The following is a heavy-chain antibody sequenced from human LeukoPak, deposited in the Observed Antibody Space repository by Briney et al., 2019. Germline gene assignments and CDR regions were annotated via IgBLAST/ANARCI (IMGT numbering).Heavy chain of an antibody. D-gene: IGHD6-6*01. CDR1: GFTFGSYA. CDR2: ISSSAGNT. Sequence: GGSLRLSCSASGFTFGSYAMSWVRQAPGKGLEWVSTISSSAGNTYYADSVKGRFTISRDNSKNTLYVQMNSLRAEDTAAYYCAKRGHSSSSGAPDFDYWGQGTLVTVSS. V-gene: IGHV3-23*01. J-gene: IGHJ4*02. CDR3: AKRGHSSSSGAPDFDY.